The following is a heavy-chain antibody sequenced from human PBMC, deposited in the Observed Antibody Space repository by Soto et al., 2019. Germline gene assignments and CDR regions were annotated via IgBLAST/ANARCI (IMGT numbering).Heavy chain of an antibody. Sequence: QVQLVQSGAEVKKPESSVKVSCKAPGGTFSTYAISWVRQAPGQGLEWMGVIIPMFGTANYGQRFQDRVTITADESTNTVYMELSSLRSEDTAVYFCASGIQLWLRRINNGYSGWGQGTLVTVSS. CDR3: ASGIQLWLRRINNGYSG. V-gene: IGHV1-69*12. CDR2: IIPMFGTA. J-gene: IGHJ4*02. CDR1: GGTFSTYA. D-gene: IGHD5-18*01.